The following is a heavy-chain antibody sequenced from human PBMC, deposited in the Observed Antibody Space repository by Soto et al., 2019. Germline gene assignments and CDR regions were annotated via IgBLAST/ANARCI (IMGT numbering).Heavy chain of an antibody. D-gene: IGHD1-1*01. CDR2: IYPSDSDT. Sequence: GESLKISCKGSGYNFTVYWIAWVREMPGKGLELMGIIYPSDSDTRYRPSFQGQVTISADLSISSAYLQWSSLRASDTALYYCARGGASTRNFDYWGQGTPVTVSS. J-gene: IGHJ4*02. CDR1: GYNFTVYW. CDR3: ARGGASTRNFDY. V-gene: IGHV5-51*01.